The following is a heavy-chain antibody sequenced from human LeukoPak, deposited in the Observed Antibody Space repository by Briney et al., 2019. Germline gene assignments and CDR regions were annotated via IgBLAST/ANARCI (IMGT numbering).Heavy chain of an antibody. CDR2: ISGDGGST. CDR3: AKDMERYYDFWSGYYNGFDP. J-gene: IGHJ5*02. V-gene: IGHV3-43*02. CDR1: GFTFDDYA. Sequence: GGSLRLSCAASGFTFDDYAMHWVRHAPGKGLDWVSLISGDGGSTYYADSVKGRFTISRDNSKNSLYLQMNSLRTEDTALYYCAKDMERYYDFWSGYYNGFDPWGQGTLVTVSS. D-gene: IGHD3-3*01.